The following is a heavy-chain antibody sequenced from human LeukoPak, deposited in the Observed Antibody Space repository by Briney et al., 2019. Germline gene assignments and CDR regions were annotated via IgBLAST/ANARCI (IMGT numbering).Heavy chain of an antibody. CDR3: ARYYQYYYDSSGYSTKDGLDY. V-gene: IGHV3-74*01. CDR1: GFTFSSYW. J-gene: IGHJ4*02. D-gene: IGHD3-22*01. CDR2: INSDGSST. Sequence: GGSLRLPCAASGFTFSSYWMHWVRQAPGKGLVWVSRINSDGSSTSYADSVKGRFTISRDNAKNTLYLQMNSLRAEDTAVYYCARYYQYYYDSSGYSTKDGLDYWGQGTLVTVSS.